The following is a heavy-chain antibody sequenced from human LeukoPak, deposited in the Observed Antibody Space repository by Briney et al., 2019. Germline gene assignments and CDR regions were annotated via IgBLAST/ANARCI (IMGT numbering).Heavy chain of an antibody. Sequence: SETLSLTCTVSGGSISSGSYYWSWIRQPAGKGLEWIGRIYTSGSTNYNPSLKSRVTISVGTSKNQFSLKLSSVTAADTAVYYCARESYYYDSSGPDYWGQGTLVTVSS. CDR1: GGSISSGSYY. CDR3: ARESYYYDSSGPDY. D-gene: IGHD3-22*01. V-gene: IGHV4-61*02. CDR2: IYTSGST. J-gene: IGHJ4*02.